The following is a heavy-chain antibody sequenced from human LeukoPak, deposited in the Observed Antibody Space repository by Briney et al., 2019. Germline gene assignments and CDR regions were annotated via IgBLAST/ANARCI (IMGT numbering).Heavy chain of an antibody. Sequence: SETLSFTCTVSGGSISSYYWSWIRQPPGKGLEWIGYIYYSGGTNYNPSLKSRVTISVDTSKNQFSLKLSSVTAADTAVYYCARLYGSGSYYPPYYYYMDVWGKGTTVTVSS. V-gene: IGHV4-59*01. CDR1: GGSISSYY. J-gene: IGHJ6*03. CDR3: ARLYGSGSYYPPYYYYMDV. CDR2: IYYSGGT. D-gene: IGHD3-10*01.